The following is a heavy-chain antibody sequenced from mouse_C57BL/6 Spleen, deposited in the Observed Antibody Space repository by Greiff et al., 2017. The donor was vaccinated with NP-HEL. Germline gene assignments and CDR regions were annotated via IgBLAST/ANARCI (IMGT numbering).Heavy chain of an antibody. V-gene: IGHV1-80*01. CDR3: ARGGYDGPYFDY. CDR2: IYPGDGDT. J-gene: IGHJ2*01. Sequence: QVQLQQSGAELVKPGASVKISCKASGYAFSSYWMNWVKQRPGKGLEWIGQIYPGDGDTNYNGKFKGKAKLTADKSSSTAYMQLSSLTSEDSAVYFCARGGYDGPYFDYWGQGTTLTVSS. D-gene: IGHD2-3*01. CDR1: GYAFSSYW.